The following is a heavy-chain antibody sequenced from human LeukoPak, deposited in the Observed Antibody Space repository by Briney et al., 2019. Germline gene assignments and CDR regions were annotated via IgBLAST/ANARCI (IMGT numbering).Heavy chain of an antibody. D-gene: IGHD3-22*01. CDR1: GYTFADYY. Sequence: ASVNVSCTASGYTFADYYIHWVRQAPGQGLEWMGRINPNSGGTNSAQNFQGRVTMTRDTSMSTAYMELSRLRSDDTAVYYCARYVVNYYDSSGYYSFDFWGQGTLVTVSS. CDR2: INPNSGGT. J-gene: IGHJ4*02. CDR3: ARYVVNYYDSSGYYSFDF. V-gene: IGHV1-2*06.